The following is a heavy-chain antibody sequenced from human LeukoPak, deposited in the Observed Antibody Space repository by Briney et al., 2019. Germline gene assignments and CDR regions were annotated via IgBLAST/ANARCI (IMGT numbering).Heavy chain of an antibody. CDR1: GGSVSNHN. Sequence: PSETLSLTCAVSGGSVSNHNWNWIRQSPGKGLEWIGYLYYTGNTNYNPSLRSRVTISVDMSKNQFSLKLSSVTAADTALYYCATGHGWLLDYWGRGTLVTVSS. CDR3: ATGHGWLLDY. CDR2: LYYTGNT. V-gene: IGHV4-59*02. D-gene: IGHD5-12*01. J-gene: IGHJ4*02.